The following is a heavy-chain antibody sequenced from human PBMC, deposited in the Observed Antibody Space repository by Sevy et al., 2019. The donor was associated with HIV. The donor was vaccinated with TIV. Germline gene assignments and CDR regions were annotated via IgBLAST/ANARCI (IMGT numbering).Heavy chain of an antibody. CDR2: IYSVGST. D-gene: IGHD3-22*01. J-gene: IGHJ6*02. CDR3: ARDRYYDASGYYYYYYGLDV. CDR1: TFSVTDNY. V-gene: IGHV3-66*01. Sequence: GGSLRLSCAASTFSVTDNYMSWVRQAPGKGLEWVSTIYSVGSTFYADSVKGRFTISRDNSKNTLYLQMTSLRAEDTAVYYCARDRYYDASGYYYYYYGLDVWGQGTTVTVSS.